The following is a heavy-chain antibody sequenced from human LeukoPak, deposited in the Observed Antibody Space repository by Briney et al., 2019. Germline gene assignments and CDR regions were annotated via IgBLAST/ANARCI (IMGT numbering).Heavy chain of an antibody. CDR3: TIDYDYAWGSYRLGY. CDR2: IQSITDGGTT. D-gene: IGHD3-16*02. CDR1: GFTFSEAW. J-gene: IGHJ4*02. V-gene: IGHV3-15*01. Sequence: GGSLRLSCAASGFTFSEAWMSWVRQAPGKGLEWVGRIQSITDGGTTDYAAPVKGRFTISRDDSKNTLYLQLNSLKTEDAAMYYCTIDYDYAWGSYRLGYWGQGTLVTVSS.